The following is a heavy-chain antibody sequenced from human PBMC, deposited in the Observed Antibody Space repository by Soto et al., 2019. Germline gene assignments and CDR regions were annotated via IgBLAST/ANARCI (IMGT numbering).Heavy chain of an antibody. CDR1: GGSISSGGYY. V-gene: IGHV4-31*03. CDR2: ISYSGST. Sequence: QVQLQESGPGLVKPSQTLSLTCTVSGGSISSGGYYWSWIRQHPGKGLEWIGYISYSGSTYYNPSLKRRVTLSVDASKNQFSPKLSSVTAAGTAVYYCARAWGGYFDYWGQGTLVTVSS. J-gene: IGHJ4*02. CDR3: ARAWGGYFDY. D-gene: IGHD3-16*01.